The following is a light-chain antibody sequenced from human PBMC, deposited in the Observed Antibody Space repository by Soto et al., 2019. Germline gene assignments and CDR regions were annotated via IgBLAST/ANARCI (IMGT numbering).Light chain of an antibody. CDR2: LAS. CDR1: QSLQHSNGYNY. J-gene: IGKJ1*01. Sequence: DIVMTQSPLSLPVTPGEPASISCRSSQSLQHSNGYNYLDWYVQKPGQSPQILIYLASNRASGVPERFSGSGSRTDFTLKISRVEAEDVGVYYCMQALQTPAFGQGTKVEIK. CDR3: MQALQTPA. V-gene: IGKV2-28*01.